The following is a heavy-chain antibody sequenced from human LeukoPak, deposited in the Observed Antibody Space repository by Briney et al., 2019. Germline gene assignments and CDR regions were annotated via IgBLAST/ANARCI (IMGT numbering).Heavy chain of an antibody. CDR2: INAGNGNT. Sequence: ASVKVSCKASGYTFTSYAMHWVRQAPGQRLEWMGWINAGNGNTKYSQKFQGRVTITRDTSASTAYMELRSLRSDDTAVYYCARVTPVLRYFDWLLSYYFDYWGQGTLVTVSS. CDR1: GYTFTSYA. D-gene: IGHD3-9*01. CDR3: ARVTPVLRYFDWLLSYYFDY. J-gene: IGHJ4*02. V-gene: IGHV1-3*01.